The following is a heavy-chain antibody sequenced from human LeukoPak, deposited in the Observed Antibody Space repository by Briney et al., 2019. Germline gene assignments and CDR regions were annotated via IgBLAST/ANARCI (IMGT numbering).Heavy chain of an antibody. CDR2: INSDGSST. CDR3: ARVPWSGYYGFDY. J-gene: IGHJ4*02. D-gene: IGHD3-3*01. V-gene: IGHV3-74*01. CDR1: GFTFSCYW. Sequence: GGSVRLSCAASGFTFSCYWIHWVRQAPGKGLVWVSRINSDGSSTSYADSVKGRFTISRDNAKNTLYLQMNSLRAEDTAVYYCARVPWSGYYGFDYWGQGTLVTVSS.